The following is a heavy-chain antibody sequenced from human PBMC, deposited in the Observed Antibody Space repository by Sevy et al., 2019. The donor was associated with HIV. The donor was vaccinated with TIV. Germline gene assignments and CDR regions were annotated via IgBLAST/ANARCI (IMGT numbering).Heavy chain of an antibody. CDR1: GFTFNTHA. CDR2: ISGPGYGT. CDR3: AKALNPALESMLEVNLRSLKGFDV. D-gene: IGHD3-22*01. J-gene: IGHJ3*01. V-gene: IGHV3-23*01. Sequence: GGSLRLSCAASGFTFNTHAMNWVRQAPGKGLEWVSVISGPGYGTYYAYSVKGRFTISRDNSKNTLFLQMNSLRDDDTAVYYCAKALNPALESMLEVNLRSLKGFDVWGQGTMVTVSS.